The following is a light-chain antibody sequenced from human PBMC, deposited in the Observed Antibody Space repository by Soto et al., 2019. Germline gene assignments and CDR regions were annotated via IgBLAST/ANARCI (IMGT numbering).Light chain of an antibody. Sequence: DIQITHSRSTLSASVGDRVTITCRASQSISSWLAWYQQKPGKAPKLLIYKASSLESGVPSRFSGSGSGTEFTLTISSLQPDDFATYYCQQYNSYSTFGQGTKVDIK. CDR2: KAS. CDR3: QQYNSYST. CDR1: QSISSW. J-gene: IGKJ2*01. V-gene: IGKV1-5*03.